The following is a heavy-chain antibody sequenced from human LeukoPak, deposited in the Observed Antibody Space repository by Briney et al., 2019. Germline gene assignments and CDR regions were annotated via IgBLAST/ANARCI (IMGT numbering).Heavy chain of an antibody. D-gene: IGHD3-22*01. Sequence: SETLSLTCTVSGGSISSYYWSWIRQPAGKGLEWIVRIYTSGSTNYNPSLKSRVTISVDKPKNQFSLKLSSVTAADTAVYYCAREPESITYYYDSSGYFDYWGQGTLVTVSS. CDR3: AREPESITYYYDSSGYFDY. CDR2: IYTSGST. V-gene: IGHV4-4*07. CDR1: GGSISSYY. J-gene: IGHJ4*02.